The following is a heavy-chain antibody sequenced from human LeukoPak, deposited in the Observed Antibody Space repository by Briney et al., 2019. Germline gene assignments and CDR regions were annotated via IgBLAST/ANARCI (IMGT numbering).Heavy chain of an antibody. J-gene: IGHJ4*02. D-gene: IGHD6-13*01. Sequence: GRSLRLSCAASGFTFDDYAMHWGRQAPGNGLEWVSGINWNSGSIGYADSVKGRFTISRDNAKNSLYLQMNSLRAEDTAVYYCAKDSYSKGDFWGQGVLVIVSS. CDR3: AKDSYSKGDF. CDR2: INWNSGSI. V-gene: IGHV3-9*01. CDR1: GFTFDDYA.